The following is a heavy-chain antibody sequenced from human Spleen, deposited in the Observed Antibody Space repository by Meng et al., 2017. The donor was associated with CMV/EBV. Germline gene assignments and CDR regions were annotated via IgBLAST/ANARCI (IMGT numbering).Heavy chain of an antibody. V-gene: IGHV3-30-3*02. CDR2: ISYDGSNK. CDR1: GFTFSSYA. D-gene: IGHD6-6*01. CDR3: AKDYVDGSSSFPFD. Sequence: GGSLRLSCAASGFTFSSYAMHWVRQAPGKGLEWVAIISYDGSNKYYADSVKGRFTISRDNSKNTLYLQMNSLRAEDTAVYYCAKDYVDGSSSFPFDWGQGTLVTVSS. J-gene: IGHJ4*02.